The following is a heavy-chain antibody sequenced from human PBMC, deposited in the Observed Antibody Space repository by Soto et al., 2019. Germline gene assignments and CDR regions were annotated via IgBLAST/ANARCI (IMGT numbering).Heavy chain of an antibody. J-gene: IGHJ4*02. CDR2: ITTYNGNA. D-gene: IGHD4-17*01. CDR1: GYTFTSYG. V-gene: IGHV1-18*01. CDR3: ARDDYGDYGY. Sequence: QVQLVQSGAEVKKPGASVKVSCRASGYTFTSYGINWVRQAPGQGLEWMRWITTYNGNANYAQKLQGRVTMTTETSTTKIYMELKRLRPDDTAVYYCARDDYGDYGYWGQGTLVTVSS.